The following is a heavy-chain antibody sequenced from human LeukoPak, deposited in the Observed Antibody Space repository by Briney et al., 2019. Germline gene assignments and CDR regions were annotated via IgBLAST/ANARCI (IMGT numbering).Heavy chain of an antibody. CDR1: GGSISSYY. V-gene: IGHV4-59*01. J-gene: IGHJ4*02. D-gene: IGHD5-18*01. CDR3: ARGESGYSYGALFDY. Sequence: SETLSLTCTVSGGSISSYYWSWIRQPPGKGLEWIGYIYYSGSTNYSPSLKSRVTISVDTSKNQFSLKLSSVTAADTAVYYCARGESGYSYGALFDYWGQGTLVTVSS. CDR2: IYYSGST.